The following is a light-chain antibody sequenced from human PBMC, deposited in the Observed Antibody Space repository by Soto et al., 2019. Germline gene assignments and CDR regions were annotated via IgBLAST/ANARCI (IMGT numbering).Light chain of an antibody. CDR1: QSISSW. Sequence: DIQMTQSPSTLSASVGDRVTITFRASQSISSWLAWYQKKPVKAPKLLIYKASSLESGVPSRFSGSGSGTEFTRTISRLQPDDFATYYCQQYNSYPWTFGQGTTLEIK. J-gene: IGKJ2*02. CDR3: QQYNSYPWT. V-gene: IGKV1-5*03. CDR2: KAS.